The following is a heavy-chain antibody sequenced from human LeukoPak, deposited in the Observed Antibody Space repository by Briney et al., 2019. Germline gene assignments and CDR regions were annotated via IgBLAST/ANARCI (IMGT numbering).Heavy chain of an antibody. CDR3: ATRLGIAAAGSNFDY. CDR2: IYHSGST. D-gene: IGHD6-13*01. V-gene: IGHV4-30-2*01. CDR1: GGSINSGGYY. Sequence: ASQTLSLTCTVSGGSINSGGYYWSWIRQPPGKGLEWIGYIYHSGSTYYNPSLKSRVTISVDRSKNQFSLKLSSVTAADTAVYYCATRLGIAAAGSNFDYWGQGTLVTVSS. J-gene: IGHJ4*02.